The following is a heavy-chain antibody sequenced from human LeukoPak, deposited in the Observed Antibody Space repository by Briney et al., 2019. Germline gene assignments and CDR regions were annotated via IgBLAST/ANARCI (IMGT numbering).Heavy chain of an antibody. CDR2: TNHSGST. V-gene: IGHV4-34*08. Sequence: GSLRLSCVASGVTLSYYAMSWARQPPGKGLEWIGETNHSGSTNYNPSLKSRVTISVDTSKNQFSLKLSSVTAADTAVYFCAGRHCGDGGCYFAGADPFDYWGQGTLVTVSS. CDR3: AGRHCGDGGCYFAGADPFDY. D-gene: IGHD2-15*01. CDR1: GVTLSYYA. J-gene: IGHJ4*02.